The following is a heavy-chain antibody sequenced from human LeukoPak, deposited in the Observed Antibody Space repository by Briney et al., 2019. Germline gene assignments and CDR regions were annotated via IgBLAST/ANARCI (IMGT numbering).Heavy chain of an antibody. D-gene: IGHD2-21*02. CDR3: ARGGGIYCGGDCYSRGDAFDI. CDR2: IYYSGST. Sequence: SETLSLTCTVSGGSVSSGSYYWSWIRQPPGKGLEWIGYIYYSGSTNYNPSLKSRVTISIDTSKNQFSLKLSSVTAADTAVYYCARGGGIYCGGDCYSRGDAFDIWGQGTMVTISS. V-gene: IGHV4-61*01. CDR1: GGSVSSGSYY. J-gene: IGHJ3*02.